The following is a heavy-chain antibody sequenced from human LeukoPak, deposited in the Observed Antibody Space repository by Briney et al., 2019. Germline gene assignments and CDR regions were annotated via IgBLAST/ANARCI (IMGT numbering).Heavy chain of an antibody. D-gene: IGHD5-12*01. V-gene: IGHV4-4*07. J-gene: IGHJ5*01. CDR2: IYASGNT. CDR3: ARGMAAAYDYIWFDS. CDR1: GGSISRYD. Sequence: SETLSLTCTVSGGSISRYDWSWIRQPAGKGPEWIGRIYASGNTRYNPSLKSRLTMSVDTSKNQFPLKLSSVTAADTAIYFCARGMAAAYDYIWFDSWGHGTLVTVSS.